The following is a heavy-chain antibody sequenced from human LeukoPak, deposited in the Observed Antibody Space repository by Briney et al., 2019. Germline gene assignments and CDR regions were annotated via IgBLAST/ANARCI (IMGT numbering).Heavy chain of an antibody. CDR2: IYYSGST. J-gene: IGHJ4*02. CDR1: NGSITNYY. V-gene: IGHV4-59*01. Sequence: SEALSLTCTVSNGSITNYYWSWIRQPPGRRLEWIRYIYYSGSTNYNPSLKSRVTILVDTSKNQFSLKLTSVTSADTAVYYCARVGPQEQLWPQSHDNWGQGTLVTVSS. D-gene: IGHD5-18*01. CDR3: ARVGPQEQLWPQSHDN.